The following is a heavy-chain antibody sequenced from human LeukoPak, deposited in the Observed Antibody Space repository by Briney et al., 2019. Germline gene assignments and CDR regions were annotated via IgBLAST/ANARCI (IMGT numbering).Heavy chain of an antibody. CDR1: GYTFTGYY. J-gene: IGHJ3*02. Sequence: ASVKVSCKASGYTFTGYYMHWVRQAPAQGLEWMGWVNPNSGGTNYAQKYQGRVTMTRDTSISTAYMELSRLRSDDTAVYYCAIYLRDNEWELPWAHAFDIWGQGTMVTVSS. D-gene: IGHD1-26*01. V-gene: IGHV1-2*02. CDR2: VNPNSGGT. CDR3: AIYLRDNEWELPWAHAFDI.